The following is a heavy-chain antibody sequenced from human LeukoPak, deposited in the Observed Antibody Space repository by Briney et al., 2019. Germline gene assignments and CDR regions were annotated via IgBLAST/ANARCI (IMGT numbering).Heavy chain of an antibody. J-gene: IGHJ6*02. CDR1: GGTFSSYA. V-gene: IGHV1-69*04. Sequence: VASVKVSCKASGGTFSSYAISWVRQAPGQGLEWMGRIIPILGIANYAQKFQGRVTITADKSTSTAYMELSSLRPEDTAVYYCARHRSGKAYGMDVWGQGTTVTVSS. D-gene: IGHD3-10*01. CDR3: ARHRSGKAYGMDV. CDR2: IIPILGIA.